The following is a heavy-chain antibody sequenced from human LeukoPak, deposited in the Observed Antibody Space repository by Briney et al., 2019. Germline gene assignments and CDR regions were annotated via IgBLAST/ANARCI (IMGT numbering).Heavy chain of an antibody. CDR3: ARPGGKDY. V-gene: IGHV5-51*01. J-gene: IGHJ4*02. D-gene: IGHD2-15*01. Sequence: GESLKISWRCSGYSFTTNLIGLGRQMPGKGLEWMGMIYPADSDTRYSPSFQGQVTITDDKSISTAYLQWSSLRASDTAMYYCARPGGKDYWGQGTLVTVSS. CDR1: GYSFTTNL. CDR2: IYPADSDT.